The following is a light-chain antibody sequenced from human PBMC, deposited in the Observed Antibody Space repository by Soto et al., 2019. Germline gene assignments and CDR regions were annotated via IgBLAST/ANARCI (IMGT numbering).Light chain of an antibody. V-gene: IGKV2-30*01. CDR3: MQGTHWPRT. J-gene: IGKJ1*01. CDR1: HSLVFSDGYTY. CDR2: NVS. Sequence: DVVMTQSPLSLTVTLGQPASISCRSSHSLVFSDGYTYLHWFHQRPGQSPRRLIYNVSKRDSGVPDRFSGSGSGTDFTLIISRVEAEDIGVYYCMQGTHWPRTFGQGTKVEIK.